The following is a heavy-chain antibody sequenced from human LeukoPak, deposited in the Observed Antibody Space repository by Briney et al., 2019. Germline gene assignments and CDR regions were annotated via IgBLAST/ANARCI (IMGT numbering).Heavy chain of an antibody. Sequence: PGGSLRLSCAASGFTFSSYGMHWVRQAPGKGLEWVAFIRYDGSNKYYADSVKGRFTISRDNSKNTLYLQVNSLRAEDTAVYYCARDRAIEGRRYCSGGSCYRYYFDYWGQGTLVTVSS. CDR1: GFTFSSYG. CDR2: IRYDGSNK. CDR3: ARDRAIEGRRYCSGGSCYRYYFDY. D-gene: IGHD2-15*01. J-gene: IGHJ4*02. V-gene: IGHV3-30*02.